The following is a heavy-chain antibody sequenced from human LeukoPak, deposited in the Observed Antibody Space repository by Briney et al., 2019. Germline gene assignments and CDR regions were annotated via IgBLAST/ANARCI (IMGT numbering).Heavy chain of an antibody. CDR1: GYSISSGYY. D-gene: IGHD6-13*01. J-gene: IGHJ6*03. V-gene: IGHV4-38-2*01. Sequence: SETLSLTCAVSGYSISSGYYWGWIRQPPGKGLEWIGSIYHSGSTYYNPSLKSRVTISVDTSKNQFSLKLSSVTAADTAVYYCASTVAAAGTGRYYYYYYMDVWGKGTTVTVSS. CDR3: ASTVAAAGTGRYYYYYYMDV. CDR2: IYHSGST.